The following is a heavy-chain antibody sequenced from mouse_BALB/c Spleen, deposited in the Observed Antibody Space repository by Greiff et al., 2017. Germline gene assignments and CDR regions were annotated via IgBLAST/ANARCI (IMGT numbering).Heavy chain of an antibody. D-gene: IGHD2-1*01. V-gene: IGHV7-3*02. CDR1: GFTFTDYY. CDR3: ARAYGNYWYFDV. CDR2: IRNKANGYTT. J-gene: IGHJ1*01. Sequence: EVQGVESGGGLVQPGGSLRLSCATSGFTFTDYYMSWVRQPPGKALEWLGFIRNKANGYTTEYSASVKGRFTISRDNSQSILYLQMNTLRAEDSATYYCARAYGNYWYFDVWGAGTTVTVSS.